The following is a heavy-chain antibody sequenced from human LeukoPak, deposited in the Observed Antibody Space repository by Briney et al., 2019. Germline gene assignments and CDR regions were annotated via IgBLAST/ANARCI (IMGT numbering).Heavy chain of an antibody. Sequence: PGRSLRLSCAVSGFIFSSYGMHWVRPAPGKGLEWVAAISYDESNKYYADSVKGRFTISRDNYKNTLYLQMNSLRTEDTAVYYCAKDRDSGSYPSPLFDYWGRGILVTVSS. D-gene: IGHD3-10*01. CDR3: AKDRDSGSYPSPLFDY. J-gene: IGHJ4*02. V-gene: IGHV3-30*18. CDR1: GFIFSSYG. CDR2: ISYDESNK.